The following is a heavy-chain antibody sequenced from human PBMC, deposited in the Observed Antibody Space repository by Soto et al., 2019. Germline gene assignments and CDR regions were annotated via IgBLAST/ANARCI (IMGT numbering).Heavy chain of an antibody. CDR2: IXXGXXXX. V-gene: IGHV5-51*01. CDR1: GYTFSNFW. J-gene: IGHJ4*02. Sequence: PGESLKISCQCSGYTFSNFWICWVRQLPGKGLXWMXXIXXGXXXXXYXXSFHGKVTISADKSTNTAYLQWNSLEASDTAFYFCARSPRSSPYFDYWGQGALVTVSS. D-gene: IGHD6-13*01. CDR3: ARSPRSSPYFDY.